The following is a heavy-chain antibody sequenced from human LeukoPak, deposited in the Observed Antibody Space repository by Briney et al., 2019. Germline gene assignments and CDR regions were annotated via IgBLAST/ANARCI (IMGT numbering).Heavy chain of an antibody. V-gene: IGHV1-2*02. J-gene: IGHJ3*02. D-gene: IGHD6-19*01. CDR2: INPNSGGT. Sequence: ASVKVSCKASGYTFTGYYMHWVRQAPGQGLEWMGWINPNSGGTNYAQKFQGRVTMTTDTSTSTAYMELRSLRSDDTAVYYCARDRDPLYSSGPRDAFDIWGQGTMVTVSS. CDR3: ARDRDPLYSSGPRDAFDI. CDR1: GYTFTGYY.